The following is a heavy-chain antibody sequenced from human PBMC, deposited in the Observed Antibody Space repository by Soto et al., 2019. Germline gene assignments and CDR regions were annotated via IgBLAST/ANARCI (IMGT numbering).Heavy chain of an antibody. CDR1: GGSISSYY. CDR3: ARVEVQDGYSFFDY. CDR2: IYYSGST. D-gene: IGHD4-4*01. J-gene: IGHJ4*02. Sequence: SETLSLTCTVSGGSISSYYWSWIRQPPGKGLEWIGYIYYSGSTNYNPSLKSRVTISVDTSKNQFSLKLSSVTAADTAVYYCARVEVQDGYSFFDYWGRGTLVTVSS. V-gene: IGHV4-59*01.